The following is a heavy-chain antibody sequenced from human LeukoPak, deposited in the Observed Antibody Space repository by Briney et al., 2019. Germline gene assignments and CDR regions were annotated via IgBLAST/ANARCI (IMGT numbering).Heavy chain of an antibody. J-gene: IGHJ4*02. D-gene: IGHD6-13*01. CDR1: GFTFRSYS. CDR3: ARGKRVAASAGGY. CDR2: ISSRSRHI. Sequence: GGSLRLSCAASGFTFRSYSMNWVRQAPGKGLEWVSSISSRSRHIYYAGSVKGRFTISRDNAKNSLYLQMNSLRAEDTAVYYCARGKRVAASAGGYWGQGTLVTVSS. V-gene: IGHV3-21*01.